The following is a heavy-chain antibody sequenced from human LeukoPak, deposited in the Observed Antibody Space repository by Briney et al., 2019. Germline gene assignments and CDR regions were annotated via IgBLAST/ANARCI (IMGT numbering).Heavy chain of an antibody. Sequence: GASVKVSCKASGYTFTSYYIHWVRQAPGQGLEWRAIINPGGGSTTYAQKFQGRVTMTRDTSTSTVYMELSSLRPEDTAVYYCARAPVGGTLDSVDYWGQGTLVTVSS. CDR1: GYTFTSYY. D-gene: IGHD1-26*01. CDR2: INPGGGST. V-gene: IGHV1-46*01. J-gene: IGHJ4*02. CDR3: ARAPVGGTLDSVDY.